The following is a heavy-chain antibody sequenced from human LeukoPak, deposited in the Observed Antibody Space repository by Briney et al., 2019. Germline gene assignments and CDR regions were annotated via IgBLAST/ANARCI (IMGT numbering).Heavy chain of an antibody. Sequence: GGSLRLSCTASGFTFGDYAMSWVRQAPGKGLEWVGFIRSKAYGGTTEYAASVKGRFTISRDDSKSIAYVQMNSLKTEDTAVYYCTRDCPSGGSCYPLVGRDYWGQGTLVTVSS. V-gene: IGHV3-49*04. J-gene: IGHJ4*02. CDR3: TRDCPSGGSCYPLVGRDY. CDR2: IRSKAYGGTT. D-gene: IGHD2-15*01. CDR1: GFTFGDYA.